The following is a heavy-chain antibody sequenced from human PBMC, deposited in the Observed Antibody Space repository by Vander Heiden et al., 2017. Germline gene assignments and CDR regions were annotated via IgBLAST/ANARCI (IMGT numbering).Heavy chain of an antibody. CDR1: GGPFSSYA. CDR2: IIPIFGTA. J-gene: IGHJ4*02. V-gene: IGHV1-69*06. D-gene: IGHD5-12*01. Sequence: QVPLLQSGAEVKKPGSSVKVSCKASGGPFSSYAISWGRQAPGQGREWMGGIIPIFGTANYAQKFQGRVTITADKSTSTAYMELSSLRSEDTAVYYCARDGDSGYDYYFDYWGQGTLVTVSS. CDR3: ARDGDSGYDYYFDY.